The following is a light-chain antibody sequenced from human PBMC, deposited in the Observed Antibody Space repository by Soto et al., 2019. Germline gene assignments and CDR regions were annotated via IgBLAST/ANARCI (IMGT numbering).Light chain of an antibody. J-gene: IGKJ2*01. Sequence: DIAMTQSPSTLSASVGDRVTITCRASQSFSTWLAWYQQKPGSAPKLLISDASNLETGVPQRFSGSGSGTEFTLTISSLQPDDSATYYCQQYNSYSPFTFGQGTKLEIK. CDR3: QQYNSYSPFT. CDR2: DAS. V-gene: IGKV1-5*01. CDR1: QSFSTW.